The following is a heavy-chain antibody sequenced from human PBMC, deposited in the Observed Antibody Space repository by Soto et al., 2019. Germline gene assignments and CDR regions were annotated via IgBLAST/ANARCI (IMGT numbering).Heavy chain of an antibody. CDR2: INAGNGNT. V-gene: IGHV1-3*05. J-gene: IGHJ6*02. Sequence: QVQLVQSGAEEKKPGASVKVSCKASGYTFTSYVMHWVRQAPGQRLEWMGWINAGNGNTKYSQKFQGRVTIARETSASTAYMELSSLRSEDTAVYYCAREGIAAAAVYGMDVWGQGTTVTVSS. CDR1: GYTFTSYV. D-gene: IGHD6-13*01. CDR3: AREGIAAAAVYGMDV.